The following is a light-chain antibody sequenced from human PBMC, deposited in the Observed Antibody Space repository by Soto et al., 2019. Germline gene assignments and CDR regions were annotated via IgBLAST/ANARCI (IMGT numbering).Light chain of an antibody. CDR2: DAS. J-gene: IGKJ1*01. V-gene: IGKV3-15*01. CDR1: QSVSNN. Sequence: ILMTQSPATLSVSPGERATLSCRASQSVSNNLAWYQQKPGQAPRLLIYDASTRDTGIPARFSGSGSGTEFTLTISGLQSEDFAVYYCQQYNNWTPWTFGQGTKVEIK. CDR3: QQYNNWTPWT.